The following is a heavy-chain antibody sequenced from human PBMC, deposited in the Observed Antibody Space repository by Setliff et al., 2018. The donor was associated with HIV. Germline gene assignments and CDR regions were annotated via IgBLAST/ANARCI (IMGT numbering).Heavy chain of an antibody. D-gene: IGHD3-10*01. CDR2: INYRGNT. V-gene: IGHV4-39*01. CDR3: ASLDGSESPYIYYYYMDV. CDR1: GGSISTSRYY. J-gene: IGHJ6*03. Sequence: SETLSLTCTVSGGSISTSRYYWGWIRQPPGKGLEWIGSINYRGNTYYNPSLKSRAAISVDTPKNRISLKLSSVTAADTAVYYCASLDGSESPYIYYYYMDVWGKGTAVTVSS.